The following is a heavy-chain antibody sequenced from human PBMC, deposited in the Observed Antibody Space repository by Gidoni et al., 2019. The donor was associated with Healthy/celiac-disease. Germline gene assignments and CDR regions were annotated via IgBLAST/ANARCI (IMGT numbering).Heavy chain of an antibody. V-gene: IGHV1-3*05. J-gene: IGHJ5*02. D-gene: IGHD3-22*01. CDR3: ARSMIVVVKWFDP. CDR2: INAGNGNT. CDR1: GYTFTSYA. Sequence: QVQLVQSGAEEKKPGASVKVSCKASGYTFTSYAMHWVRQAPGQRLEWMGWINAGNGNTKYSQKFQGRVTITRDTSASTAYMELSSLRSEDTAVYYCARSMIVVVKWFDPWGQGTLVTVSS.